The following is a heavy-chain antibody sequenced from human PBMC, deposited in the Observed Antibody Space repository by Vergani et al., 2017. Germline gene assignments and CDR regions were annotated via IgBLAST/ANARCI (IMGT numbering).Heavy chain of an antibody. J-gene: IGHJ3*02. CDR1: GFTVSSNY. CDR3: ARETDGDYGDYDAPTHGAFDI. Sequence: EVQLVESGGGLIQPGGSLRLSCAASGFTVSSNYMSWVRQAPGKGLEWVSVIYSGGSTYYADSVKGRFTISRDNSKNTLYLQRNSLRAEDTAVYYCARETDGDYGDYDAPTHGAFDIWGQGTMVTVSS. D-gene: IGHD4-17*01. CDR2: IYSGGST. V-gene: IGHV3-53*01.